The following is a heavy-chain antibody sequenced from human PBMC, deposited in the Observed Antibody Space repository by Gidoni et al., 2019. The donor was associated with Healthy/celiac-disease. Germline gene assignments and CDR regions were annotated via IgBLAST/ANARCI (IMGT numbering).Heavy chain of an antibody. J-gene: IGHJ6*02. V-gene: IGHV1-46*01. D-gene: IGHD1-26*01. CDR3: SRVIVGATPYYYYGMDV. Sequence: VQLVQSGAEVKKPGASVKVSCKASGYTFTSYYMHWVRQAPGQGLEWMGIINPSGGSTSYAQKFQGRVTMTRDTSTSTVYMELSSLRSDDTAVYYVSRVIVGATPYYYYGMDVWGQGPTVTVSS. CDR2: INPSGGST. CDR1: GYTFTSYY.